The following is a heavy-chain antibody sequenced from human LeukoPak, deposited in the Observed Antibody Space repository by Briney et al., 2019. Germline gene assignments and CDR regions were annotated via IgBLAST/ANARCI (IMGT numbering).Heavy chain of an antibody. CDR1: GGSFSGYY. CDR2: INHSGST. J-gene: IGHJ3*02. D-gene: IGHD2-15*01. CDR3: AREDIVVVVAATNDAFDI. Sequence: SETLSLTCAVYGGSFSGYYWSWIRQSPGKGLEWIGEINHSGSTNYNPSLKSRVTISVDTSKNQFSLKLSSVTAADTAVYYCAREDIVVVVAATNDAFDIWGQGTMVTVSS. V-gene: IGHV4-34*01.